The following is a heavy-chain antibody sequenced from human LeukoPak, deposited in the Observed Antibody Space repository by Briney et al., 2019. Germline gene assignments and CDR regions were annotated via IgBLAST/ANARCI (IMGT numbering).Heavy chain of an antibody. CDR2: INGGNGDA. Sequence: VKVSCKTSGXXXXSYXXHWVRXAXGQRLXWMGWINGGNGDAKYSQKFQGRVTIIRDTSASTAYMELSSLRSEDTAVYYCARVPLSDSSGHYYPHWGQGTLVTVSS. D-gene: IGHD3-22*01. V-gene: IGHV1-3*01. J-gene: IGHJ1*01. CDR3: ARVPLSDSSGHYYPH. CDR1: GXXXXSYX.